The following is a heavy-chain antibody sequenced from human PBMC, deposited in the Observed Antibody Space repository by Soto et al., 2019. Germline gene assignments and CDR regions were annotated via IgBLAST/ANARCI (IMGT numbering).Heavy chain of an antibody. Sequence: SETLSLTCTVSGGSFSPNYWSWIRQPPGKGLEWVGYIYYGGTTSYNPSLQSRVTISLETSKSQFSLRLTSVTAADTAVYYCARQVGYCISTSCPAGYYYYYGMDVWGQGTTVTVSS. CDR3: ARQVGYCISTSCPAGYYYYYGMDV. CDR1: GGSFSPNY. J-gene: IGHJ6*02. V-gene: IGHV4-59*08. CDR2: IYYGGTT. D-gene: IGHD2-2*01.